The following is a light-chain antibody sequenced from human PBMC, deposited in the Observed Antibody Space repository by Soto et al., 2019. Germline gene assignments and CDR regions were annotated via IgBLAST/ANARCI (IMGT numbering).Light chain of an antibody. CDR1: QSVRSN. CDR3: QQRDNWPWT. J-gene: IGKJ1*01. Sequence: EIVLTQSPATLSLSPGERATLSCRASQSVRSNLAWYQHKPGQPPRLLIYDASIRATGIPGRFSGSGSETDFTLNISNLEPEDFAVYYCQQRDNWPWTFGQGAKVEIK. CDR2: DAS. V-gene: IGKV3-11*01.